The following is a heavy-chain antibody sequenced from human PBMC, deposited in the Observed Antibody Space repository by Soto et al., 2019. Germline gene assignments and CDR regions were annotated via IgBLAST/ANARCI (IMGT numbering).Heavy chain of an antibody. V-gene: IGHV4-4*02. D-gene: IGHD3-22*01. CDR3: ARDSEGTTYYYDSSGPYGMDV. J-gene: IGHJ6*02. CDR1: GGSIISSNW. Sequence: PSETLSLTCAVSGGSIISSNWCSWVRDPPGKWLYWIGEIYHSGSTNYNPSLKSRVTISVDKSKNQFSLKLSSVTAADTAVYYCARDSEGTTYYYDSSGPYGMDVWGQGTTVTVSS. CDR2: IYHSGST.